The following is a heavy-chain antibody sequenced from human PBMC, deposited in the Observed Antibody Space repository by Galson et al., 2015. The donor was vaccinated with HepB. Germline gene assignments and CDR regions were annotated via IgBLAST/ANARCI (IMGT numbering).Heavy chain of an antibody. CDR2: INSDGSST. Sequence: SLRLSCAASGFPFNNAWMTWVRQGPGKGLVWVSRINSDGSSTSYADSVKGRFTISRDNAKNTLYLEMNNLRAEDTAVYYCARPRDSSGWQARSWFDPWGQGTLVTVST. J-gene: IGHJ5*02. CDR1: GFPFNNAW. D-gene: IGHD6-19*01. CDR3: ARPRDSSGWQARSWFDP. V-gene: IGHV3-74*01.